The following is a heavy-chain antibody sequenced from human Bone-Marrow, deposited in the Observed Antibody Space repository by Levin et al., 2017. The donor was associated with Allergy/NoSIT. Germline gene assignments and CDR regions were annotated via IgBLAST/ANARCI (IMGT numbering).Heavy chain of an antibody. CDR2: VDEYGSIT. Sequence: PGGSLRLSCAASGFTFSSFWMHWVRQAPGKGLVWVSRVDEYGSITDYADSVKGRFTISRDNAKSTLYLQMNSLDAEDTAIYYCARDVAGRSGFWGQGTLVTVSS. D-gene: IGHD2-15*01. V-gene: IGHV3-74*01. CDR3: ARDVAGRSGF. J-gene: IGHJ4*02. CDR1: GFTFSSFW.